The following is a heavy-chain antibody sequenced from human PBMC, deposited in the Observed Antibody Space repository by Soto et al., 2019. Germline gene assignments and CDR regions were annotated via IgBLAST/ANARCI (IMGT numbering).Heavy chain of an antibody. J-gene: IGHJ5*02. Sequence: GASVKVSCKASGFTFTSSAMQWVRQARGQRLEWIGWIVVSSGNTNYAQKFQERVTITRDMSTSTAYMELSSLRSEDTAVYYCAKDRRLIRFLEPPRRYNWFDPWGQGTLVTVSS. V-gene: IGHV1-58*02. CDR2: IVVSSGNT. CDR1: GFTFTSSA. D-gene: IGHD3-3*01. CDR3: AKDRRLIRFLEPPRRYNWFDP.